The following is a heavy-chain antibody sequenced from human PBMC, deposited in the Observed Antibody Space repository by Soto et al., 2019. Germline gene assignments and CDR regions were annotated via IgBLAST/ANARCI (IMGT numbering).Heavy chain of an antibody. V-gene: IGHV5-51*01. Sequence: PGESLKISCKGSGYTFTNYWIAWVRQMPGKGLEWMGIIYPGDSDIRYSPSFQGHVTMSADRSINTVYLQWSSLKASDTAMYYCARRTGSGGYYNVYWGQGTKVTVSS. CDR1: GYTFTNYW. J-gene: IGHJ4*02. CDR3: ARRTGSGGYYNVY. D-gene: IGHD3-22*01. CDR2: IYPGDSDI.